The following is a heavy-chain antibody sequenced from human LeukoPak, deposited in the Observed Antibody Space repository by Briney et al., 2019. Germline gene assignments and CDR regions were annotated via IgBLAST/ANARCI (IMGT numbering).Heavy chain of an antibody. CDR1: GFTFSKFW. Sequence: GGSVRLSCAASGFTFSKFWMSWVRQAPGKGLEWVANIKEDGSTKHYVDSVKGRFTISRDNAKNSLSLQMNYLRVEDTAVYYCATSDDSAATYWGQGTLVTVSS. CDR3: ATSDDSAATY. CDR2: IKEDGSTK. D-gene: IGHD6-25*01. V-gene: IGHV3-7*01. J-gene: IGHJ4*02.